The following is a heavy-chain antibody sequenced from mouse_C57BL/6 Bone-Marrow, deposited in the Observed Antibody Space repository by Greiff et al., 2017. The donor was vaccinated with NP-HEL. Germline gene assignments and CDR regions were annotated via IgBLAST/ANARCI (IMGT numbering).Heavy chain of an antibody. V-gene: IGHV5-6*01. CDR1: GFTFSSYG. J-gene: IGHJ1*03. D-gene: IGHD1-1*01. CDR2: ISSGGSYT. CDR3: ARPVYYYGSTYWYFDV. Sequence: EVKLVESGGDLVKPGGSLTLSCAASGFTFSSYGMSWVRQTPDKRLEWVATISSGGSYTYYPDSVKGRFTISRDNAKNTLYLQMSSLKSEDTAMYYCARPVYYYGSTYWYFDVWGTGTTVTVSS.